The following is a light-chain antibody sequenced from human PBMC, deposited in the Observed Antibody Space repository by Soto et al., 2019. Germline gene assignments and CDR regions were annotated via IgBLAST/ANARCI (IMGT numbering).Light chain of an antibody. J-gene: IGKJ5*01. V-gene: IGKV3-20*01. CDR3: QQYGSSPPIT. Sequence: EIVLTQPPGTLSLSPGERATLSCRASQSVSSSYLTWYQQKPGQAPRLLIYVASSRATGIPDRFSGSGSGTDFTLTISRLESEDFAVYYCQQYGSSPPITFGQGTRLEIK. CDR1: QSVSSSY. CDR2: VAS.